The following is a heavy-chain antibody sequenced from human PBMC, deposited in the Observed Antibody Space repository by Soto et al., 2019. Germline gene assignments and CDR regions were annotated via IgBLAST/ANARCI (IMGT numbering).Heavy chain of an antibody. J-gene: IGHJ4*02. V-gene: IGHV3-23*01. Sequence: PGGSLRLSCAASGFTFSSYAMSWVRQAPGKGLEWVSAISGSGGSTYYADSVKGRFTISRDNSKNTLYLQMNSLRAEDTALYYCAKDNTGVMGYFDYWGQGTLVTVSS. CDR3: AKDNTGVMGYFDY. CDR1: GFTFSSYA. D-gene: IGHD3-16*01. CDR2: ISGSGGST.